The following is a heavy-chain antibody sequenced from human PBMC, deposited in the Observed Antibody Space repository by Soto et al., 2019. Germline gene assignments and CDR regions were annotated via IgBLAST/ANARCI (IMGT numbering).Heavy chain of an antibody. Sequence: QVQLEQSGAEVKKPGASVKVSCKASGYSFTDYYIHWVRQAPGQGLEWMGWIIPNNGGTKYAQKFQDRVTMTRDTAITTAYMELSRLRSDDTAFDYCARGTFDSSGNYFAGWFGPWGQGTLVTVSS. CDR1: GYSFTDYY. CDR3: ARGTFDSSGNYFAGWFGP. J-gene: IGHJ5*02. D-gene: IGHD3-22*01. V-gene: IGHV1-2*02. CDR2: IIPNNGGT.